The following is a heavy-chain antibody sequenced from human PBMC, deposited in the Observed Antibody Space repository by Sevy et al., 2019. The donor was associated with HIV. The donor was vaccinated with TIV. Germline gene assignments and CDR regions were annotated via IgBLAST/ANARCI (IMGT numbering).Heavy chain of an antibody. CDR3: ARDLRLRGYSYGSLDY. J-gene: IGHJ4*02. CDR1: GYTFTGQY. CDR2: INPNSGGT. Sequence: ASLKVSCKASGYTFTGQYIHWVRQAPGQGLEWMGWINPNSGGTNYRQDFQGRVTLTRDTSITTAYMELSGLKSDDTAIYYCARDLRLRGYSYGSLDYWGQGTLVTVSS. V-gene: IGHV1-2*02. D-gene: IGHD5-18*01.